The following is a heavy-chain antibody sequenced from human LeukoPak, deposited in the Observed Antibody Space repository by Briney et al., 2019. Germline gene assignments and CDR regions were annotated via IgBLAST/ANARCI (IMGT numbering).Heavy chain of an antibody. CDR1: GGSISSSSYY. Sequence: SETLSLTCTVSGGSISSSSYYWGWIRQPPGKGLEWIGSIYYSGSTYYNPSLKSRVTISVDTSKNQFSLKLSSVTAADTAVYYCARDPSGTGLDYYMDVWGKGTTVTISS. V-gene: IGHV4-39*07. CDR3: ARDPSGTGLDYYMDV. J-gene: IGHJ6*03. D-gene: IGHD2-2*01. CDR2: IYYSGST.